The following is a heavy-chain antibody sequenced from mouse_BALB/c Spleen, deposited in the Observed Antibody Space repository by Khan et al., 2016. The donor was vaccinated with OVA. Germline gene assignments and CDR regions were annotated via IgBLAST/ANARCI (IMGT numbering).Heavy chain of an antibody. CDR1: GYTFTSNT. CDR3: ARRTTGYTMDY. CDR2: INPRGGYT. D-gene: IGHD2-14*01. Sequence: QVQLKESGAELARPGASVRMSCKASGYTFTSNTMHWVKQRPGQGLEWIGYINPRGGYTNYNQNFKDKATLTADKSSSTAYMQLSSLTSEDSAVYYCARRTTGYTMDYWGQGTSVTVSS. J-gene: IGHJ4*01. V-gene: IGHV1-4*01.